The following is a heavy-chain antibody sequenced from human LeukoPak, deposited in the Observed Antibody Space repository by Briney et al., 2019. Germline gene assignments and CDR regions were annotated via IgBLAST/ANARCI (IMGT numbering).Heavy chain of an antibody. J-gene: IGHJ4*02. CDR3: TTGIDYGGGY. V-gene: IGHV3-15*07. CDR2: IKNKDEGEKT. CDR1: GFSFTNVW. D-gene: IGHD3-16*01. Sequence: PGGSLRLSCAVSGFSFTNVWMNWVRQAPGKGLEWVGRIKNKDEGEKTDYAAPVKGRFTISRDDSKATLFLQMNSLKMEDTAIYYCTTGIDYGGGYWGQGTLVSVSS.